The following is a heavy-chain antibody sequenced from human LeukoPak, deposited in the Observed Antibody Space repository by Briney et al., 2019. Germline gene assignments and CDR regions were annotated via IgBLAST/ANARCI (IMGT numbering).Heavy chain of an antibody. CDR3: ATGLSGSCYNPFDY. CDR1: GFTFSSYA. J-gene: IGHJ4*02. CDR2: ISYDGSNQ. V-gene: IGHV3-30-3*01. D-gene: IGHD3-10*01. Sequence: GGSLRLSCAASGFTFSSYAMHWVRQAPGKGLEWVALISYDGSNQYYADSVRGRFTISRDNSKNTLYLQMSSLGAEDTAVYYCATGLSGSCYNPFDYWGQGTLVTVSS.